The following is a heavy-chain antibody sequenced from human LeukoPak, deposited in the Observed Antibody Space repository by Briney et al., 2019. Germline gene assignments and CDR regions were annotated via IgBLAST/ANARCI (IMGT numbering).Heavy chain of an antibody. CDR1: GYTFTSYY. CDR3: GREWYYYDSSGLVYYGMGV. D-gene: IGHD3-22*01. Sequence: ASVKVSCKASGYTFTSYYMHWVRQAPGQGLEWMGIINPSGGSTSYAQKFQGRVTMTRDTSTSTVYMELSSLRSEDTAVYYCGREWYYYDSSGLVYYGMGVWGQGTTVTVSS. CDR2: INPSGGST. V-gene: IGHV1-46*01. J-gene: IGHJ6*02.